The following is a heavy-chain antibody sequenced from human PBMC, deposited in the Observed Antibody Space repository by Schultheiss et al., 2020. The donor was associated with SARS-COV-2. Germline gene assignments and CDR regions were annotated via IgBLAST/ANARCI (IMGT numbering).Heavy chain of an antibody. J-gene: IGHJ4*02. Sequence: GGSLRLSCAASGFTFSDYYMSWIRQAPGKGLEWVSAISGSGGSTYYADSVKGRFTISRDNSKNTLYLQMNSLRAEDTAVYYCAKDRYGDYGPYYFDYWGQGILVTVSS. CDR3: AKDRYGDYGPYYFDY. D-gene: IGHD4-17*01. V-gene: IGHV3-23*01. CDR2: ISGSGGST. CDR1: GFTFSDYY.